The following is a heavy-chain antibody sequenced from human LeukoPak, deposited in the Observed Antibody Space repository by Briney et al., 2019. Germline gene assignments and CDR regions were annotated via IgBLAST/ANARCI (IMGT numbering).Heavy chain of an antibody. V-gene: IGHV2-70*11. D-gene: IGHD3-22*01. Sequence: SGPTLVNPTQTLTLTCTFSGFSLSTSGMCVSWIRQPPGKALEWLARIDWDDDKYYSTSLKTRLIISKDTSKNQVVLTMTNMDPVDTATYYCARFVRYDSSGYYLDYWGQGTLVTVSS. CDR3: ARFVRYDSSGYYLDY. J-gene: IGHJ4*02. CDR2: IDWDDDK. CDR1: GFSLSTSGMC.